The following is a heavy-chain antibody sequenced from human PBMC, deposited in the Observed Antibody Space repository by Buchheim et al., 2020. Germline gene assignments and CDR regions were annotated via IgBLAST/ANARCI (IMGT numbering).Heavy chain of an antibody. CDR1: GGSITSDF. CDR2: INYRGSA. CDR3: ARHTGVYDILDY. Sequence: QVQLQESGPRLLKPSETLSLSCTVSGGSITSDFWSWIRQSPGKGLEWIAYINYRGSANYNPSLRSRVAISVYTSKNQLSLKLSSVTTADTAVYYCARHTGVYDILDYWSQGTL. V-gene: IGHV4-59*08. D-gene: IGHD2/OR15-2a*01. J-gene: IGHJ4*02.